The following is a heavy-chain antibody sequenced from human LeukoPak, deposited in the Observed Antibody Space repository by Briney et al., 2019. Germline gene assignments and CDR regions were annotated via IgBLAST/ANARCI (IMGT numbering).Heavy chain of an antibody. J-gene: IGHJ4*02. CDR1: GGSISSSSYY. CDR3: ARRVNHGDFFDY. V-gene: IGHV4-39*01. D-gene: IGHD1-14*01. CDR2: IYYSGST. Sequence: SETLSLTCTVSGGSISSSSYYWGWIRQPPGKGLEWIGSIYYSGSTHYNPSLKSRVTISVDTSKNQFSLQVSSVTAADTAVYYCARRVNHGDFFDYWGQGTLVTASS.